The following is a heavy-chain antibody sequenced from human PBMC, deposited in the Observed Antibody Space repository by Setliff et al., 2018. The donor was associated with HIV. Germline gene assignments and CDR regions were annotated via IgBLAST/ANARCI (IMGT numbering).Heavy chain of an antibody. D-gene: IGHD3-22*01. CDR3: TRPQYIYDNSDSEN. V-gene: IGHV3-73*01. CDR2: IKTEAESYAT. Sequence: GGSLRLSCGASGFTLSDSPMHWVRQASGKGLEWVGRIKTEAESYATAYAASVKGRFTISRDDSKNTAYLQMNSLKTEDTAIYYCTRPQYIYDNSDSENWGQGALVTVSS. J-gene: IGHJ4*02. CDR1: GFTLSDSP.